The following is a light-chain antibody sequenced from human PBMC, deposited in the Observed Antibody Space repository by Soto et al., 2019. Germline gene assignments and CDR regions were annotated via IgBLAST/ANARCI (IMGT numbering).Light chain of an antibody. CDR1: SSNIGAGFD. V-gene: IGLV1-40*01. Sequence: QSALTQPPSVSGAPGQRVTISCTGSSSNIGAGFDVHWYHQIAGTAPKLLIYGNSNRPSGVPDRFSGSKSGTSASLAISGLRSEDEADYYCAVWDDSLTAWVFGGGTKLTVL. CDR2: GNS. J-gene: IGLJ3*02. CDR3: AVWDDSLTAWV.